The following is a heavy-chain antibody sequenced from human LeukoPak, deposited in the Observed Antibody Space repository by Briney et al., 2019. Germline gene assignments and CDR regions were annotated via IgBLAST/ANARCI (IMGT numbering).Heavy chain of an antibody. CDR3: AKGPLRGTAAAIDY. Sequence: GKSVRLSCAASGFTFNNYGMHWVRQAPGKGLEWVAFISYDGRNIHYPDSVKGRFTISRDISTDTLWLQMDSLRTEDTAVYYCAKGPLRGTAAAIDYWGQGTLVTVSS. J-gene: IGHJ4*02. V-gene: IGHV3-30*18. D-gene: IGHD2-2*01. CDR2: ISYDGRNI. CDR1: GFTFNNYG.